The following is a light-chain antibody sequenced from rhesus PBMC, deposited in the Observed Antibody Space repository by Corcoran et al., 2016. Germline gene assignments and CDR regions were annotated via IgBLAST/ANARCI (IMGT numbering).Light chain of an antibody. Sequence: DIQMTQSPSSLSASVGDTVTISCRASQSISSGLAWYQQKPGKAPNLLIYKASTLERGVPSRFSGSGSGTDFTLTIRGLQSEDFATYYCPQYSSSPRTFGQGTKVEIK. V-gene: IGKV1-22*01. CDR1: QSISSG. CDR3: PQYSSSPRT. CDR2: KAS. J-gene: IGKJ1*01.